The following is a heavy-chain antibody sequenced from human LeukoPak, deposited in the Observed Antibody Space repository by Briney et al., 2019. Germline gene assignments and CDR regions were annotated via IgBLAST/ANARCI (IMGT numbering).Heavy chain of an antibody. CDR2: IYHSGNT. Sequence: QASETLSLTCAVSGDSISSSHWWSWVRQSPGKGLEWIGEIYHSGNTNYNPSLKSRGAISLDKSSNQFSLRLTSVTAADTAMYFCAREEMPGKFDYWGQGILVTVSS. D-gene: IGHD1-26*01. CDR3: AREEMPGKFDY. V-gene: IGHV4-4*02. CDR1: GDSISSSHW. J-gene: IGHJ4*02.